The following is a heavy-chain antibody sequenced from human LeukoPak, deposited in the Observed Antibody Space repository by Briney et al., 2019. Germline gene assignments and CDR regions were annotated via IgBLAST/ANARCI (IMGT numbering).Heavy chain of an antibody. CDR2: TWYDGSNK. CDR3: ARGRYSSGWDDPRIDY. V-gene: IGHV3-30*02. Sequence: GSLRLSCAASGITFNAIHWVRQAPGKGLEWVALTWYDGSNKYYADSVKGRFTISRDNSNNMVYLHMNSLRAEDTAVYYCARGRYSSGWDDPRIDYWGQGTLVTVSS. D-gene: IGHD6-19*01. CDR1: GITFNA. J-gene: IGHJ4*02.